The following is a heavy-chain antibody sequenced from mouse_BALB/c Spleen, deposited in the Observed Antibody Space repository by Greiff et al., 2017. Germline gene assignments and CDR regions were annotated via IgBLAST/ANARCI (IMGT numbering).Heavy chain of an antibody. V-gene: IGHV5-6*01. Sequence: EVMLVESGGDLVKPGGSLKLSCAASGFTFSSYGMSWVRQTPDKRLEWVATISSGGSYTYYPDSVKGRFTISRDNAKNTLYLQMSSLKSEDTAMYYCAEEFAYWGQGTLVTVSA. CDR2: ISSGGSYT. CDR3: AEEFAY. CDR1: GFTFSSYG. J-gene: IGHJ3*01.